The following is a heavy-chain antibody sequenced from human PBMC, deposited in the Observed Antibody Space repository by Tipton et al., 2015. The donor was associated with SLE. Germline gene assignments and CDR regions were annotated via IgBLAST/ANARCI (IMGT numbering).Heavy chain of an antibody. Sequence: TLSLTCAVYGGSFSGYYWSWIRQPPGKGLEWIGEINHSGSTNYNPSLKSRVTISVDTSKNQFSLKVSSVTAADTAVYYCARHFPPSYYYYGMDVWGQGTTVTVSS. CDR3: ARHFPPSYYYYGMDV. CDR2: INHSGST. J-gene: IGHJ6*02. CDR1: GGSFSGYY. V-gene: IGHV4-34*01. D-gene: IGHD3-3*02.